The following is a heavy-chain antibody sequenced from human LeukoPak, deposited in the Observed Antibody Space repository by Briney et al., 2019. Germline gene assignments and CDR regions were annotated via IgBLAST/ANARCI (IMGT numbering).Heavy chain of an antibody. J-gene: IGHJ3*02. CDR2: IRYDGSNK. Sequence: PGGSLRLSCAASGFTFSSYGMHWVRQAPGKGLEWVAFIRYDGSNKYYADSVKGRFTISRDNSKNTLYLQMNSLRAVDTAVYYCAKDQFVVVPATDAFDIWGQGTMVTVSS. V-gene: IGHV3-30*02. CDR1: GFTFSSYG. D-gene: IGHD2-2*01. CDR3: AKDQFVVVPATDAFDI.